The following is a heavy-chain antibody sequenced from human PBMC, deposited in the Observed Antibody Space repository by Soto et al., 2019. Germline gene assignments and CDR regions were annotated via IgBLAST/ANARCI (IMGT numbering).Heavy chain of an antibody. CDR1: GGSVSSGSYY. V-gene: IGHV4-61*01. CDR3: GFRGSEFDY. CDR2: IYYSWST. Sequence: QVQLQESGPGLVKPSETLSLTCTVSGGSVSSGSYYWRWIRQPPGKGLEWIGHIYYSWSTNYNPSLKGRVARSVDTSKNRVALKLSTVTAAATAVYDGGFRGSEFDYWGQGTLVTVSS. D-gene: IGHD3-10*01. J-gene: IGHJ4*02.